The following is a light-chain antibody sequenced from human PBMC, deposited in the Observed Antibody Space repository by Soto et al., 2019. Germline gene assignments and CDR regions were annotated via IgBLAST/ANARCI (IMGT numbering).Light chain of an antibody. Sequence: EIVLKQSPATLSLSPGERATLSFRASPSVTNYLAWYQQKPGQAPRLLIYGAFNRATGIPARFSGSGSGTDFTLTISSLEPEDFAVYYCQQRNIWPPVTFGQGTRLEI. V-gene: IGKV3-11*01. CDR3: QQRNIWPPVT. J-gene: IGKJ5*01. CDR1: PSVTNY. CDR2: GAF.